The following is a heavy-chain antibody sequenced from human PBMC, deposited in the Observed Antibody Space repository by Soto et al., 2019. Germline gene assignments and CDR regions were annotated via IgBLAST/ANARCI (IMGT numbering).Heavy chain of an antibody. Sequence: QVQLQQWGAGLLKPSETLSLTCAVYGGSFSGYYWSWIRQPPGKGLEWIGEINHSGSTNYNPSLKSRVTISVDTSKNQFSLKLSSVTAADTAVYYCARLFGDYRRAFDYWGQGTLVTVSS. CDR3: ARLFGDYRRAFDY. CDR1: GGSFSGYY. CDR2: INHSGST. J-gene: IGHJ4*02. V-gene: IGHV4-34*02. D-gene: IGHD3-10*02.